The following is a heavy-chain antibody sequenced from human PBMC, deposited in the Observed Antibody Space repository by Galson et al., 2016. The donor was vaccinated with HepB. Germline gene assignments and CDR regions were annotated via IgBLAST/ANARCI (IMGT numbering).Heavy chain of an antibody. D-gene: IGHD3-22*01. CDR2: INSDGNTT. J-gene: IGHJ3*02. CDR3: AREGYYYDNSFFRRENAFDI. Sequence: SLRLSCAASGFTFSSYWMHWVRQAPGKGLVWVSRINSDGNTTNYADSVKGRFTISRDNAKNTLYLQMNSLRAEDTAVYYCAREGYYYDNSFFRRENAFDIWGRWTMVTVAS. CDR1: GFTFSSYW. V-gene: IGHV3-74*01.